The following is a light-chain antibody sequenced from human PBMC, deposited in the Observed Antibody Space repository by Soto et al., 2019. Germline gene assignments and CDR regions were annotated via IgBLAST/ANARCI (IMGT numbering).Light chain of an antibody. CDR3: QHYDSYPYT. V-gene: IGKV1-5*01. Sequence: DIQMTQSPSTLSASVGDTVTITCWASQSISTWMAWYQQKPGKAPKLLIFDASTLEGGVPSRFSGSASRTEFTLTINSLQPDDFATYYCQHYDSYPYTFGQGTKVEI. J-gene: IGKJ2*01. CDR1: QSISTW. CDR2: DAS.